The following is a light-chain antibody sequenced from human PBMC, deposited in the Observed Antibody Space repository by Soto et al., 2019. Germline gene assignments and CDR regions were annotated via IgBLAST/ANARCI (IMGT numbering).Light chain of an antibody. CDR3: QQYNSYPWT. CDR1: QSISSW. V-gene: IGKV1-5*01. CDR2: DAT. J-gene: IGKJ1*01. Sequence: DIQMTQSPSTLSASVGYRVTITCRASQSISSWLAWYQQKPGQAPKLLIYDATSLESGVPSRFSGSGYGTEFTLTTSSLQHDDFATYYCQQYNSYPWTLGQGTKVEIK.